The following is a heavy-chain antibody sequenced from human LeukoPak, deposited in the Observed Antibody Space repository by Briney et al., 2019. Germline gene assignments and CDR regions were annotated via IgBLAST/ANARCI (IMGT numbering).Heavy chain of an antibody. CDR1: GFTFSSYS. D-gene: IGHD6-19*01. Sequence: GGSLRLSCTASGFTFSSYSMNWVRQAPGKGLEWVSSISTSSSYIYYADSVKGRFTISRDNARNSLYLQMNSLRAEDTAIYYCAREDSSGLDYWGQGTLVTVSS. CDR3: AREDSSGLDY. V-gene: IGHV3-21*01. CDR2: ISTSSSYI. J-gene: IGHJ4*02.